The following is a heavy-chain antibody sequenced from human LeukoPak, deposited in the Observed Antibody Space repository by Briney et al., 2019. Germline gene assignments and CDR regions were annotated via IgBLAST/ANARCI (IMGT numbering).Heavy chain of an antibody. J-gene: IGHJ5*02. CDR3: AREVYKLYNWFDP. D-gene: IGHD5-24*01. CDR1: GYTFTSYD. CDR2: INPNSGGT. V-gene: IGHV1-2*06. Sequence: ASVKVSCKASGYTFTSYDINWVRQATGQGLEWMGRINPNSGGTNYAQKFQGRVTMTRDTSISTAYMELSRLRSDDTAVYYCAREVYKLYNWFDPWGQGTLVTVSS.